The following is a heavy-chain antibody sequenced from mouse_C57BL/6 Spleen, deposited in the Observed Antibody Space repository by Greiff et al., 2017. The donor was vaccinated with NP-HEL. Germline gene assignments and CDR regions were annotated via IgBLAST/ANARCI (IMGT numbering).Heavy chain of an antibody. CDR1: GYSITSGYY. V-gene: IGHV3-6*01. CDR2: ISYDGSN. Sequence: EVQLQQSGPGLVKPSQSLSLTCSVTGYSITSGYYWNWIRQFPGNKLEWMGYISYDGSNNYNPSLKNLISITRDTSKNQVFLKLNSVTTEDTATYYCARENLYYFDYWGQGTTLTVSS. CDR3: ARENLYYFDY. J-gene: IGHJ2*01.